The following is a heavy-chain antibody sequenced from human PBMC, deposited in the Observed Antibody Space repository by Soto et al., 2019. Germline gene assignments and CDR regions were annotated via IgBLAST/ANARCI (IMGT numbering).Heavy chain of an antibody. J-gene: IGHJ5*02. D-gene: IGHD2-15*01. CDR2: MNPNSGNT. V-gene: IGHV1-8*01. CDR1: GYTFTSYD. CDR3: ARELAVGFDP. Sequence: ASVKVSCKASGYTFTSYDINWVRKATGQGLEWMGWMNPNSGNTGYAQKFKGRVTMTRNTSISTAYMEMSRLRFEDTAVYYCARELAVGFDPWGQGSLVIVSS.